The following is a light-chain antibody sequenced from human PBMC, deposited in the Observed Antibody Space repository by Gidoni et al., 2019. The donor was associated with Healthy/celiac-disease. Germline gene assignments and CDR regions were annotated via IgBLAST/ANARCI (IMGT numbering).Light chain of an antibody. V-gene: IGLV2-8*01. CDR1: SSDVGGYNY. CDR2: EVS. J-gene: IGLJ3*02. Sequence: QSALTQPPSASGSPGQPVTISCTGPSSDVGGYNYVSWFQQHQGKAPNLRISEVSTRPSGVPDRFSGSKSGNTASLTVAGLQAEDEADYYCSSYAGSNNWVFGGGTKLXV. CDR3: SSYAGSNNWV.